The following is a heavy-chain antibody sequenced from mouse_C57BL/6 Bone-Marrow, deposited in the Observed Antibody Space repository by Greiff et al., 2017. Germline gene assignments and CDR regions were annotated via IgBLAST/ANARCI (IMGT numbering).Heavy chain of an antibody. CDR2: ISDGGSYT. CDR3: AREDPFAY. V-gene: IGHV5-4*01. Sequence: EVQGVESGGGLVKPGGSLKLSCAASGFTFSSYAMSWVRQTPEKRLEWVATISDGGSYTYYPDNVKGRFTISRDNAKNTRYLQMSHLKSEDTAMYYCAREDPFAYWGQGTLVTVAA. CDR1: GFTFSSYA. J-gene: IGHJ3*01.